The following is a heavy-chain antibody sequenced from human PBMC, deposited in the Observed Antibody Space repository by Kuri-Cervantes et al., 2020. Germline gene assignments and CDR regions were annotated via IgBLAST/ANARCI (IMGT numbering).Heavy chain of an antibody. D-gene: IGHD4-11*01. V-gene: IGHV3-66*01. CDR2: IYSGGST. CDR1: GFTASSNY. CDR3: ARGGGALTTEDVMDF. J-gene: IGHJ6*02. Sequence: GGSLRLSCAASGFTASSNYMSWVRQAPGKGLEWVSVIYSGGSTYYANSVKCIFTISRDNSKNTLYLQMNSLRAEDTAVYYCARGGGALTTEDVMDFWGQGTTVTVSS.